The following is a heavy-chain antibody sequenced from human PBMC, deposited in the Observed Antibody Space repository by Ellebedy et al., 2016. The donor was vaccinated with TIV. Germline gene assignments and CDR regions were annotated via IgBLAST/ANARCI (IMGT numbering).Heavy chain of an antibody. V-gene: IGHV3-21*06. CDR2: ITSSGDSM. D-gene: IGHD5-18*01. CDR1: GFTFSNHY. Sequence: GGSLRLXXAASGFTFSNHYMSWVRQAPGKGLEWVSFITSSGDSMYYADSVKGRFTISRDNAKNSLYLEMNSLRAEDTAVYYCARDPDTANKIGYWGQGTLVTVSS. J-gene: IGHJ4*02. CDR3: ARDPDTANKIGY.